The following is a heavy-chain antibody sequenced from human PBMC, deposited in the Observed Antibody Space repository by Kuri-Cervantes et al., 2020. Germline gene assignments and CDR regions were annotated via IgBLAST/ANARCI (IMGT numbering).Heavy chain of an antibody. CDR2: ISSSSSYI. Sequence: ETLSLTCAASGFTSSSYSMNWVRQAPGKGLEWVSSISSSSSYIYYADSVKGRFTISRDNAKNSLYLQMNSLRAEDTAVYFCARDRITVSGLDYWGQGTRVTVSS. V-gene: IGHV3-21*04. J-gene: IGHJ4*02. CDR1: GFTSSSYS. CDR3: ARDRITVSGLDY. D-gene: IGHD6-19*01.